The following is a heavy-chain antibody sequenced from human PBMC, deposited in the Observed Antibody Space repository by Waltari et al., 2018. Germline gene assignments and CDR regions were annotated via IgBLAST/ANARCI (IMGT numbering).Heavy chain of an antibody. Sequence: EVQLAESGGVVVQPGGSLRLSCRVSGLPFVDYAMHWGSQAPGKGLEWVSLISWDGYSTYYADSVKGRFVISRDNNINSLYLQMNSLRPDDTALYYCTKELRAGYNRGLDYWGQGTLVTVSS. CDR3: TKELRAGYNRGLDY. J-gene: IGHJ4*02. D-gene: IGHD5-12*01. V-gene: IGHV3-43D*03. CDR1: GLPFVDYA. CDR2: ISWDGYST.